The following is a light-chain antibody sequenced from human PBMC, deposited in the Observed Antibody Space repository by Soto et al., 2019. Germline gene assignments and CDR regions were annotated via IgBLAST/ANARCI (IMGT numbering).Light chain of an antibody. J-gene: IGKJ1*01. Sequence: DIVMTQSPDSLAVSLGERATINCKSSQSVLFNSNNRNFLAWYQQRPGQPPKLLIYWASTRESVVPDRFSGSGSETDFTLTISSLQAEDVAVYYCQQYHSTPRTFGQGTKVEIK. CDR2: WAS. CDR3: QQYHSTPRT. CDR1: QSVLFNSNNRNF. V-gene: IGKV4-1*01.